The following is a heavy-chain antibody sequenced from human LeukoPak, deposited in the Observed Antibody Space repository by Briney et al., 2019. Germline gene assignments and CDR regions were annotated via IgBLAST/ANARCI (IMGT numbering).Heavy chain of an antibody. V-gene: IGHV1-2*02. CDR1: GYTFTAYY. Sequence: ASVKVSCKSSGYTFTAYYMHWVRQAPGQGLEWMGWINPNTGGTISAQKFQGRVTMTRDTSISTAYTEVSRLRSDDTAVYYCARDQRYIAVAGYDAFDIWGQGTMVTVSS. CDR3: ARDQRYIAVAGYDAFDI. CDR2: INPNTGGT. J-gene: IGHJ3*02. D-gene: IGHD6-19*01.